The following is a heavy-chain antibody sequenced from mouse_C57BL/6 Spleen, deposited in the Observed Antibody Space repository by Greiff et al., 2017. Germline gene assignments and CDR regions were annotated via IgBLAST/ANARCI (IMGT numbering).Heavy chain of an antibody. CDR3: ARVFTTVVESQAMDY. Sequence: QVQLQQPGAELVRPGSSVKLSCKASGYTFTSYWMHWVKQRPIQGLEWIGNIDPSDSETHYNQKFKDKATLTVDKSSSTAYMQLRSLTSEDSAVXYCARVFTTVVESQAMDYWGQGTSVTVSS. V-gene: IGHV1-52*01. J-gene: IGHJ4*01. D-gene: IGHD1-1*01. CDR2: IDPSDSET. CDR1: GYTFTSYW.